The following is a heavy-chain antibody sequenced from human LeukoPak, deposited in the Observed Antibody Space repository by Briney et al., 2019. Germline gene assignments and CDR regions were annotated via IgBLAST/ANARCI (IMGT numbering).Heavy chain of an antibody. V-gene: IGHV4-4*07. CDR3: ARDSGTTGEVKFDP. D-gene: IGHD4-17*01. CDR2: IYGSGST. Sequence: SETLSLTCTVSGGSIRSYWSWIRQPAGKGLEWIGRIYGSGSTDYNPSLKSRVTMSIDTAKNQFSLNLISVTAADTAVYYCARDSGTTGEVKFDPWGQGTLVTVSS. J-gene: IGHJ5*02. CDR1: GGSIRSY.